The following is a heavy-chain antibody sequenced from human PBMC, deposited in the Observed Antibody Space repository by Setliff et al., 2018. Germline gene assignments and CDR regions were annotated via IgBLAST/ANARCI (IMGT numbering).Heavy chain of an antibody. J-gene: IGHJ6*02. CDR1: GYSFTSYY. Sequence: ASVKVSCKASGYSFTSYYMYWLRQAPGQGPEWIGIINIGGGSTSYAQKFEDRVTISRDNAKNSLYLQMNSLRAEDSAVYYCARDGVFYAMDFWGQGTTVTVSS. CDR2: INIGGGST. D-gene: IGHD3-10*01. V-gene: IGHV1-46*01. CDR3: ARDGVFYAMDF.